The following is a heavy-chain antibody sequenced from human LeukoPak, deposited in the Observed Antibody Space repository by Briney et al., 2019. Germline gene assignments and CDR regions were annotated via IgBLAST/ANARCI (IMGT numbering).Heavy chain of an antibody. CDR3: ARGFNRYQLLLRSRMNSGGYDEGDY. CDR2: IYYSGST. J-gene: IGHJ4*02. V-gene: IGHV4-59*12. Sequence: SETLSLTCTVSGGSISSYYWSWIRQPPGKGLEWVGYIYYSGSTNYNPSLKSRVTISVDTSKNQFSLKLSSVTAADTAVYYCARGFNRYQLLLRSRMNSGGYDEGDYWGQGTLVTVSS. CDR1: GGSISSYY. D-gene: IGHD2-2*01.